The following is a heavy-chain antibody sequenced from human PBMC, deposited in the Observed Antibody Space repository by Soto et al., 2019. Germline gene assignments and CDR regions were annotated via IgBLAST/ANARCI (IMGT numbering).Heavy chain of an antibody. J-gene: IGHJ4*02. Sequence: ASVKVSCKTSGYTFTGHYIHWVRQAPQQGPEWMGEIGPESGATRYAEKFRGRVTMTMDTSITTVYMELRNLSPDDTTVYYCGRGRSGQIVIFYWGQGTPVTVSS. D-gene: IGHD3-22*01. V-gene: IGHV1-2*02. CDR3: GRGRSGQIVIFY. CDR2: IGPESGAT. CDR1: GYTFTGHY.